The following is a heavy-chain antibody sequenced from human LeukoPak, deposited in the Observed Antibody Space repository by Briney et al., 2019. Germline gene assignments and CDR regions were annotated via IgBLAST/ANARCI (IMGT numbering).Heavy chain of an antibody. CDR2: INPNSGGT. V-gene: IGHV1-2*02. J-gene: IGHJ6*03. Sequence: ASVKVSCKASGYTFTGYYMHWVRQAPGQGLEWMGWINPNSGGTNYAQKFQGRVTMTRDTSISTAYMELSRLRSDDTAVYYCARPYGSGSYYYTDVWGKGTTVTISS. D-gene: IGHD3-10*01. CDR3: ARPYGSGSYYYTDV. CDR1: GYTFTGYY.